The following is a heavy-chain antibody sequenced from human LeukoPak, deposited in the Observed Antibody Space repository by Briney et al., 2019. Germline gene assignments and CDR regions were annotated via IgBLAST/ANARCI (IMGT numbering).Heavy chain of an antibody. D-gene: IGHD1-14*01. CDR3: ARDSPEFDP. J-gene: IGHJ5*02. CDR1: GGSISSYY. V-gene: IGHV4-59*01. Sequence: PSETPSLTCTVSGGSISSYYWSWIRQPPGKGLEWIGYIYYSGSTNYNPSLKSRVTISVDTSKNQFSLKLSSVTAADTAVYYCARDSPEFDPWGQGTLVTVSS. CDR2: IYYSGST.